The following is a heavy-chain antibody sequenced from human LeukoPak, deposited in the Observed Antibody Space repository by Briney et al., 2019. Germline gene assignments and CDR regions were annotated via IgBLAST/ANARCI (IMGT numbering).Heavy chain of an antibody. CDR3: AKVGFGSTSTDTDY. J-gene: IGHJ4*02. CDR1: GFTFSSYG. V-gene: IGHV3-30*18. CDR2: ISYDGSNK. D-gene: IGHD2-2*01. Sequence: QTGGSLRLSCAASGFTFSSYGMHWVRQAPGKGLEWVAVISYDGSNKYYADSVKGRFTISRDNSKNTLYLQMNSLRAEDTAVYYCAKVGFGSTSTDTDYWGQGTLVTVSS.